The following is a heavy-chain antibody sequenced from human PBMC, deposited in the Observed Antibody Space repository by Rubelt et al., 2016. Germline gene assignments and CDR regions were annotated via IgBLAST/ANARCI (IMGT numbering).Heavy chain of an antibody. D-gene: IGHD6-13*01. CDR2: IIPILGIA. J-gene: IGHJ6*02. CDR3: ARVIKYSSSSRYGMDV. Sequence: TFTSYAISWVRQAPGQGLEWMGRIIPILGIANYAQKFQGRVTITADKSTSTAYMELSSLRSEDTAVYYCARVIKYSSSSRYGMDVWGQGTTVTVSS. CDR1: TFTSYA. V-gene: IGHV1-69*04.